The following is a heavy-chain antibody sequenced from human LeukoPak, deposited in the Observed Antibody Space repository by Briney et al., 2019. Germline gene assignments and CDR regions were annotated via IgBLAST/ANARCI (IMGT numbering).Heavy chain of an antibody. Sequence: GGSLRLSCAASGFTFSHFWMSWVRQAPGKGLEWVAYIKKTGSETYYVDSVKGRFTITRDNTRNSLYLQMYSLRAEDTAVYFCAREDGYCSGGNCYSYFDSWGQGTLVTVSS. V-gene: IGHV3-7*01. CDR3: AREDGYCSGGNCYSYFDS. D-gene: IGHD2-15*01. CDR1: GFTFSHFW. CDR2: IKKTGSET. J-gene: IGHJ4*02.